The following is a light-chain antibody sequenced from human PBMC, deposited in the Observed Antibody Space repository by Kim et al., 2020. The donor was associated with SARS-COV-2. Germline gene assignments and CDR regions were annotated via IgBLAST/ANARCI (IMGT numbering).Light chain of an antibody. V-gene: IGLV7-46*01. CDR2: DTS. Sequence: GGTVTLTCVSSTGAVTSGGHYPFWFQQKPGQVPRSLIYDTSNKQSWTPARFSGFLFGGKAALTLSNAQPEDEADYYCLLSYDGVRVFGGGTQLTVL. J-gene: IGLJ3*02. CDR3: LLSYDGVRV. CDR1: TGAVTSGGHY.